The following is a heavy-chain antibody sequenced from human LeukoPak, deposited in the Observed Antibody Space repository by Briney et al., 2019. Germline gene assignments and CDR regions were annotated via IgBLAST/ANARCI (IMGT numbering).Heavy chain of an antibody. CDR3: ARDGYSGNDGL. D-gene: IGHD5-12*01. Sequence: SETLSLTCAVYGGSFSGYYWSWIRQPPGKGLEWIGYIYHSGSTKYNPSLKSRVTISVDTSKNQFSLKMSSVTAADTAVYYCARDGYSGNDGLWGQGTLVTVSS. J-gene: IGHJ4*02. V-gene: IGHV4-59*01. CDR2: IYHSGST. CDR1: GGSFSGYY.